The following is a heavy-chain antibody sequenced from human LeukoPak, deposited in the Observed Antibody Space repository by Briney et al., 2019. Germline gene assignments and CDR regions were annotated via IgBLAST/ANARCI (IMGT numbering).Heavy chain of an antibody. CDR2: IRYDGSNK. Sequence: GGSLRLSCAASGFTFSSYGMHWVRQAPGKGVEWVAFIRYDGSNKYYADSVKGRFTISRDNSKNTLYLQMNSLRAEDTAVYYCAKDTIWFGELFLFDYWGQGTLVTVSS. V-gene: IGHV3-30*02. D-gene: IGHD3-10*01. CDR3: AKDTIWFGELFLFDY. J-gene: IGHJ4*02. CDR1: GFTFSSYG.